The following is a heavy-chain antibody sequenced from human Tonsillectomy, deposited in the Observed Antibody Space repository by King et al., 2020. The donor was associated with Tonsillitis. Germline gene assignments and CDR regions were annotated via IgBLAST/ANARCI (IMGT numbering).Heavy chain of an antibody. J-gene: IGHJ4*02. V-gene: IGHV3-9*01. D-gene: IGHD3-16*01. Sequence: VQLVESGGGLVQPGRSLRLSCAASGFTFDDYAMHWVRQAPGKGLEWVSGISWNSGSIGYADSVKGRFTISRDNAKNSLYLQMNRLRAEDTALYYCAKDMRLLWSAGEFDYWGQGTLVTVSS. CDR3: AKDMRLLWSAGEFDY. CDR2: ISWNSGSI. CDR1: GFTFDDYA.